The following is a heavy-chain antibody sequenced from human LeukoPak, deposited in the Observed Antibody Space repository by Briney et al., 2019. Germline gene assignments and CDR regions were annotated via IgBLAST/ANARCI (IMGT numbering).Heavy chain of an antibody. Sequence: ASVKVSCKASGYTFTGYYMHWVRQAPGQGLEWMGWINPNSGGTNYAQKFQGRVTMTGDTSISTAYMELSRLRSDDTAVYYCARVGIAVAGTRGNFDYWGQGTLVTVSS. CDR2: INPNSGGT. CDR3: ARVGIAVAGTRGNFDY. V-gene: IGHV1-2*02. J-gene: IGHJ4*02. D-gene: IGHD6-19*01. CDR1: GYTFTGYY.